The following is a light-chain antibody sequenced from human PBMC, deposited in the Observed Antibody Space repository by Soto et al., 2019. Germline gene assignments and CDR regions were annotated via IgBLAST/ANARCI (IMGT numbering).Light chain of an antibody. CDR1: SSDVGGYNY. Sequence: QSLLTQPASVSRSPGQSITISCTGTSSDVGGYNYVSWYQQHPGKAPKLIICEVSNRPSGVSNRFSGSKSGITASLTISGLQAEDEADYFCSSYTSSKTEVFGTGTKVTVL. CDR3: SSYTSSKTEV. CDR2: EVS. V-gene: IGLV2-14*01. J-gene: IGLJ1*01.